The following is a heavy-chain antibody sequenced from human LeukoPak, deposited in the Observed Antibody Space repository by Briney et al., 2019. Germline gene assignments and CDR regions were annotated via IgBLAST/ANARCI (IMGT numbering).Heavy chain of an antibody. J-gene: IGHJ5*02. CDR3: ARSFPLSLWFGELLSGWFDP. CDR2: INPNSGGT. D-gene: IGHD3-10*01. V-gene: IGHV1-2*02. Sequence: ASVKVSCKASGYTFTGYYMHWVRQAPGQGLEWMGWINPNSGGTNYAQKFQGRVTMTRDTSISTAYMELSRLRPDDTAVYYCARSFPLSLWFGELLSGWFDPWGQGTLVTVSS. CDR1: GYTFTGYY.